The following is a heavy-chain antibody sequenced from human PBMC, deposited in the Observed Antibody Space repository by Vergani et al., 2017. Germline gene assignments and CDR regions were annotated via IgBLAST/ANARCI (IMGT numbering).Heavy chain of an antibody. CDR3: ARWGIYDSSEPNWFDP. J-gene: IGHJ5*02. CDR2: IDPSDSYT. Sequence: EVQLVQSGAEVKKPGESLRISCKGSGYSFTSYWISWVRQMPGKGLEWMGRIDPSDSYTNYSPSFQGHVTISADKSISTAYLQWSSLKASDTAMYYCARWGIYDSSEPNWFDPWGQGTLGTVSS. CDR1: GYSFTSYW. D-gene: IGHD3-22*01. V-gene: IGHV5-10-1*03.